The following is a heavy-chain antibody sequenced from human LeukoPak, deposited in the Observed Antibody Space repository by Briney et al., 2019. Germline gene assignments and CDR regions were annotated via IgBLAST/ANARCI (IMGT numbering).Heavy chain of an antibody. CDR3: TKETPQMDV. CDR1: GFTFSSYE. CDR2: ISSTGNTV. V-gene: IGHV3-48*03. Sequence: GGSLRLSCAASGFTFSSYEMNGVRQAPGQGLEWVAYISSTGNTVHYAGSVKGRSTISRDNAKNSLYLQMNRLRAEDTAVYYCTKETPQMDVWGKGTTVTVSS. J-gene: IGHJ6*04. D-gene: IGHD2-15*01.